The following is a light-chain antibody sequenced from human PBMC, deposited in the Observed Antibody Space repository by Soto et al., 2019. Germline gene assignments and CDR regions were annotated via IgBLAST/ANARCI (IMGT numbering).Light chain of an antibody. J-gene: IGKJ1*01. V-gene: IGKV1-5*03. CDR1: QNISSW. CDR3: HQYNSYPFT. CDR2: KAS. Sequence: DIQMTQSPSTLSASVGDRVTITCRASQNISSWLAWYQQKPGKAPNLLIYKASSLESGVPSSFSGSGSWTDFTLAISALRPDDFATYYDHQYNSYPFTVGRGTKVEIK.